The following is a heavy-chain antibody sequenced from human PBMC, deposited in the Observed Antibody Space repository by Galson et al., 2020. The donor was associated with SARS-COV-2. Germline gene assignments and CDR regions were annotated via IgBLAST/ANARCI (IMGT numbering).Heavy chain of an antibody. V-gene: IGHV2-5*02. CDR1: GFSLSTSEVA. CDR3: AHRRRLPTVDYGMDV. J-gene: IGHJ6*02. CDR2: IYWDDDK. D-gene: IGHD2-2*01. Sequence: KMSGPTLVKPTQTLTLTCTFSGFSLSTSEVAVGWIRQPPGKALEWLALIYWDDDKRYSPSLKSRLTITKDTSKKQVVLTLTNVDPVDTATYYCAHRRRLPTVDYGMDVWGQGITVTVS.